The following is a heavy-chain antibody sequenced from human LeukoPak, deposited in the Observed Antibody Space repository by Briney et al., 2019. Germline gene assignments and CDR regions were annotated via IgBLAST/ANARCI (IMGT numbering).Heavy chain of an antibody. Sequence: PGGSLRLSCAASGFTFSSYGMHWGRQAPGKGLEWVAVISYDGSNKYYADSVKGRFTVSRDNSKNTLYLQMNSLRAEDTAVYYCANQITGTTIYYYYRGMDVWGQGTTVTVSS. V-gene: IGHV3-30*18. CDR3: ANQITGTTIYYYYRGMDV. J-gene: IGHJ6*02. CDR2: ISYDGSNK. CDR1: GFTFSSYG. D-gene: IGHD1-20*01.